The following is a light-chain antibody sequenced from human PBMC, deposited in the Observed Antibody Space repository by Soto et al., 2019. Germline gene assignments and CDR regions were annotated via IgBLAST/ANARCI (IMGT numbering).Light chain of an antibody. J-gene: IGKJ4*01. CDR1: QDVSSAY. CDR2: GAS. V-gene: IGKV3-20*01. Sequence: ENVLTQSPGTLPLSPGERATLSCRPSQDVSSAYFAWYHQKPGQPPRLPIYGASNRASGIPDRFSGSGSGTDFTLTITRLEAEDFAVYYCEQYDSSPITFGGGTKVEIK. CDR3: EQYDSSPIT.